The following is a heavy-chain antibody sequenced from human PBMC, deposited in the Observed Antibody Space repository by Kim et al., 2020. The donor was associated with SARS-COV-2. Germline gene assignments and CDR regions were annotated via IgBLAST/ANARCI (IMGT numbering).Heavy chain of an antibody. CDR2: ISYDGSNK. D-gene: IGHD6-13*01. V-gene: IGHV3-30-3*01. CDR3: ASAAGTNNNWFDP. Sequence: GGSLRLSCAASGFTFSSYAMHWVRQAPGKGLEWVAVISYDGSNKYYADSVKGRFTISRDNSKNTLYLQMNSLRAEDTAVYYCASAAGTNNNWFDPWGQGTLVTVSS. CDR1: GFTFSSYA. J-gene: IGHJ5*02.